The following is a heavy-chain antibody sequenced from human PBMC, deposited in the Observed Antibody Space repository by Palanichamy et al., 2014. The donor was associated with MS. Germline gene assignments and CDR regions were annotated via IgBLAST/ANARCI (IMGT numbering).Heavy chain of an antibody. Sequence: EVQLVQSGAELKKPGESLKISCKGSGYSFSHLGRLGAPDARERPGWMGIIYPGDSDTRYSPSFQGQVTISADKSISTAYLQWSSLKASDTAIYYCARHAGSEYSGYDLDHWGQGTLVTVSS. CDR2: IYPGDSDT. V-gene: IGHV5-51*01. CDR1: GYSFSHL. J-gene: IGHJ4*02. D-gene: IGHD5-12*01. CDR3: ARHAGSEYSGYDLDH.